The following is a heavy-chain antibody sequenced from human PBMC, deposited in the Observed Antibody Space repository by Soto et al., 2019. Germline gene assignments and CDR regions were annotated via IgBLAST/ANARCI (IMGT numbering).Heavy chain of an antibody. D-gene: IGHD2-15*01. CDR3: AREGTYCGGASCFSTPYFDY. V-gene: IGHV3-21*01. CDR2: ISSRSTYM. CDR1: GFTFSTYH. Sequence: EVHLVESGGGLVEPGGSLRLFCAASGFTFSTYHMNWLRQPPGKGLEWVSSISSRSTYMYYADSVKGRFTISRDNPKNLVYLQMTGLGAEETACYYCAREGTYCGGASCFSTPYFDYWGQGTLVTVSS. J-gene: IGHJ4*02.